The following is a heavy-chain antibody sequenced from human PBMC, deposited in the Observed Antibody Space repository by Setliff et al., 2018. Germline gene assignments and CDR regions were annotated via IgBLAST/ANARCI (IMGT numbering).Heavy chain of an antibody. J-gene: IGHJ6*02. CDR3: AKEHVVISFVTNTHHHYGMDV. Sequence: PSETLSLTCTVSGASLRSGSNYWGWFRQPAGKGLEWIGRIYTDGTTNYNPSLKSRVPISADTSMNHFSLRMTSVSAADTAVYYCAKEHVVISFVTNTHHHYGMDVWGQGATVTVSS. V-gene: IGHV4-61*02. CDR2: IYTDGTT. D-gene: IGHD2-8*01. CDR1: GASLRSGSNY.